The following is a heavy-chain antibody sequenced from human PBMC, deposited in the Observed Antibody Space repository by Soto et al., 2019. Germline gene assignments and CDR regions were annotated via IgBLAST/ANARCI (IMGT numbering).Heavy chain of an antibody. V-gene: IGHV1-18*01. Sequence: VKVSCKASGYTFTSYGISWVRQAPGQGLEWMGWISAYNGNTNYAQKLQGRVTMTTDTSTSTAYMELRSLRSDDTAVYYCARADVVVPAANWFDPWGQGTLVTVSS. CDR1: GYTFTSYG. J-gene: IGHJ5*02. CDR3: ARADVVVPAANWFDP. CDR2: ISAYNGNT. D-gene: IGHD2-2*01.